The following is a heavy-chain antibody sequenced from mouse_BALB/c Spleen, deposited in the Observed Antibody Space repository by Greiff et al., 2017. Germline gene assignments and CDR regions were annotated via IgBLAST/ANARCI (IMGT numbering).Heavy chain of an antibody. CDR3: ARFTTANYAMDY. V-gene: IGHV1-7*01. CDR2: INPSTGYT. Sequence: VKLMESGAELAKPGASVKMSCKASGYTFTSYWMHWVKQRPGQGLEWIGYINPSTGYTEYNQKFKDKATLTADKSSSTAYMQLSSLTSEDSAVYYCARFTTANYAMDYWGQGTSVTVSS. J-gene: IGHJ4*01. CDR1: GYTFTSYW. D-gene: IGHD1-2*01.